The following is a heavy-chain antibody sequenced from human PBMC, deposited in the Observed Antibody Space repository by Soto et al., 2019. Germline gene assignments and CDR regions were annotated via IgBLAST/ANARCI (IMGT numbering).Heavy chain of an antibody. D-gene: IGHD2-2*02. CDR3: ARDREYQLLYSYYFDY. CDR2: ISSSSSYI. CDR1: GFTFSSYS. J-gene: IGHJ4*02. V-gene: IGHV3-21*01. Sequence: EVQLVESGGGLVKPGGSLRLSCAASGFTFSSYSMNWVRQAPGKGLEWVSSISSSSSYIYYADSVKGRFTISRDNAKNSLYLQMNSLRAEDTAVYYCARDREYQLLYSYYFDYWGQGTLVTVSS.